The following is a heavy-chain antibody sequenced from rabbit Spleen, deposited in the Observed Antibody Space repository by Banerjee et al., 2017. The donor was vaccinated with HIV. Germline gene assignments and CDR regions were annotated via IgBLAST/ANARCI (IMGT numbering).Heavy chain of an antibody. CDR1: GVSFSSSSY. CDR2: IDAGSSAFT. V-gene: IGHV1S45*01. D-gene: IGHD8-1*01. CDR3: ARDTASSFSSYGMDL. J-gene: IGHJ6*01. Sequence: QEQLVESGGDLVKPGASLTLTCTASGVSFSSSSYMCWVRQAPGKGLEWIACIDAGSSAFTYFATWAKGRFTISKTSSTTVTLQMTRLTAADTATYFCARDTASSFSSYGMDLWGQGTLVTVS.